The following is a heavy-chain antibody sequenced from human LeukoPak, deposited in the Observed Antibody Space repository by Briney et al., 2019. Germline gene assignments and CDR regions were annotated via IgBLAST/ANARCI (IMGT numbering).Heavy chain of an antibody. D-gene: IGHD3-10*01. CDR3: ARQTSYYGSGTTFDY. CDR1: GGSISSSDYY. CDR2: IYYSGST. J-gene: IGHJ4*02. V-gene: IGHV4-39*01. Sequence: PSETLSLTCTVSGGSISSSDYYWAWIRQPPGKGLEWIGSIYYSGSTYYSPSLTSRVTISVDTSKNQFSLKLSSVTAADTAVYYCARQTSYYGSGTTFDYWGQGTLVTVSS.